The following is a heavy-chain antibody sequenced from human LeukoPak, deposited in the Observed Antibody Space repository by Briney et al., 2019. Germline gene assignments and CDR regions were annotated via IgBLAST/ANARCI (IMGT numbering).Heavy chain of an antibody. V-gene: IGHV4-31*02. CDR2: IYYSGSS. J-gene: IGHJ4*02. D-gene: IGHD5-24*01. Sequence: LRLSCAASGFTFSSYWMTWIRQHPGKGLEWIGYIYYSGSSYYNPSLRSRVTISVDTSKNHFSLKLSSVTAADTAVYYCARNRDGYNSFDYWGQGTLVTVSS. CDR1: GFTFSSYW. CDR3: ARNRDGYNSFDY.